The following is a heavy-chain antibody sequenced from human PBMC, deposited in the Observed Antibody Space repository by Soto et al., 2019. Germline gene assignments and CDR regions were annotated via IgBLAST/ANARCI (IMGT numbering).Heavy chain of an antibody. V-gene: IGHV4-30-2*01. CDR3: ARGGYDILTGYYTQWFDP. J-gene: IGHJ5*02. D-gene: IGHD3-9*01. CDR1: GGSISSGGYS. Sequence: LSLTCAVSGGSISSGGYSWSWIRQPPGKGLEWIGYIYHSGSTYYNPSLKSRVTISVDRSKNQFSLKLSSVTAADTAVYYCARGGYDILTGYYTQWFDPWGQGTLVTLSS. CDR2: IYHSGST.